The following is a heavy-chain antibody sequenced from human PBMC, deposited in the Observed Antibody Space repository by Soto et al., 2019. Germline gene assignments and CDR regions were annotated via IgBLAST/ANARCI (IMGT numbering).Heavy chain of an antibody. D-gene: IGHD3-10*01. CDR1: GFTFSTYA. Sequence: ESGGGLVQPGGSLRLSCAASGFTFSTYAMSWVRQAPGKGLDWVSGITASGTSTYYADSVKGRFTITRDNSRNTLYLQMNSLRAEDTALYYCARRPFGSGGYSWGQGTLVTVS. CDR2: ITASGTST. J-gene: IGHJ4*02. CDR3: ARRPFGSGGYS. V-gene: IGHV3-23*01.